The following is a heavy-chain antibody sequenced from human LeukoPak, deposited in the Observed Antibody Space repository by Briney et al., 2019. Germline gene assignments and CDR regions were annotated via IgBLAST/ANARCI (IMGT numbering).Heavy chain of an antibody. CDR3: ARGAPTRGYRPAYYFDY. J-gene: IGHJ4*02. CDR2: ISYDGSNK. CDR1: GFTFSSYA. Sequence: GGSLRLSCAASGFTFSSYAMHWVRQAPGKGLEWVAVISYDGSNKYYADSVKGRFTISRDNPKNTLYLQMNSLRAEDTAVYYCARGAPTRGYRPAYYFDYWGQGTLVTVSS. D-gene: IGHD5-12*01. V-gene: IGHV3-30-3*01.